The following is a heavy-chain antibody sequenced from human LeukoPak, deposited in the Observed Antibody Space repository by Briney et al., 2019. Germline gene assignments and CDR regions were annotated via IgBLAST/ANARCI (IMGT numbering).Heavy chain of an antibody. CDR3: VRSPDYSNYFHY. CDR1: EFTFSSYG. J-gene: IGHJ4*02. Sequence: PGGSLRLSCAGSEFTFSSYGLHWVRQAPGKGLEWVALISNDGSNNHYADSVKGRFTISRDNSKNTLYLQMSSLRAEDTAVYYCVRSPDYSNYFHYWGQGTLVTVSS. D-gene: IGHD4-11*01. V-gene: IGHV3-30*03. CDR2: ISNDGSNN.